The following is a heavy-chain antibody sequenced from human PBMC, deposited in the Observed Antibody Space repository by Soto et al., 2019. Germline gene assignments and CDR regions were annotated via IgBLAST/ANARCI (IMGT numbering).Heavy chain of an antibody. V-gene: IGHV3-23*01. Sequence: GGSLRLSCAASGFTFSSYAMSWVRQAPGKGLEWVSAISGSGGSTYYADSVKGRFTISRDNSKNTLYLQMNSLRAEDTAVYYCAQGGKWELDFDYWGQGTLVTVSS. CDR2: ISGSGGST. J-gene: IGHJ4*02. D-gene: IGHD1-26*01. CDR3: AQGGKWELDFDY. CDR1: GFTFSSYA.